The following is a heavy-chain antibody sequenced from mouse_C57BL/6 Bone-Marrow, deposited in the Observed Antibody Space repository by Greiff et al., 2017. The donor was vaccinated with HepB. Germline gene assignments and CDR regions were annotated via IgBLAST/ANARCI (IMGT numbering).Heavy chain of an antibody. D-gene: IGHD1-1*01. J-gene: IGHJ4*01. CDR1: GYTFTSYW. Sequence: VQLQQPGAELVKPGASVKLSCKASGYTFTSYWMHWVKQRSGQGLEWIGMIHPNSGSTNYNEKFKSKATLTVDKSSSTAYMQLSSLTSEDSAVYYCARRGYYGSSQYAMDYWGQGTSVTVSS. CDR2: IHPNSGST. CDR3: ARRGYYGSSQYAMDY. V-gene: IGHV1-64*01.